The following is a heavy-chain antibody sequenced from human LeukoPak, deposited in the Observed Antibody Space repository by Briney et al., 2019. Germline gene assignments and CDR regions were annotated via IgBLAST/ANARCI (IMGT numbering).Heavy chain of an antibody. CDR3: ARDTSTVGNYYYYMDV. J-gene: IGHJ6*03. V-gene: IGHV3-48*04. Sequence: PGGSLRLSCAASGFTFSSYSMNWVRQAPGKGLEWVSYISSSSSTIYYAASVKGRFTISRDNAKNSLYLQMNSLRAEDTAVYYCARDTSTVGNYYYYMDVWGKGTTVTVSS. CDR2: ISSSSSTI. CDR1: GFTFSSYS. D-gene: IGHD4-23*01.